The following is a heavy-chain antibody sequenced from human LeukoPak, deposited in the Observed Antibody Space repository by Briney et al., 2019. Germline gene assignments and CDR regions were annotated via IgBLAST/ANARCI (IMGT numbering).Heavy chain of an antibody. Sequence: GGSLRLSCAASGFTFSSYSMNWVRQAPGKGLEWVSSISSITSYTFYADSVKGRFTISRDNAKNSLYLQMNTLRAEDTAVYYCARALPSPSGYFDYWGQGTLVTVSS. CDR1: GFTFSSYS. CDR3: ARALPSPSGYFDY. J-gene: IGHJ4*02. D-gene: IGHD7-27*01. CDR2: ISSITSYT. V-gene: IGHV3-21*01.